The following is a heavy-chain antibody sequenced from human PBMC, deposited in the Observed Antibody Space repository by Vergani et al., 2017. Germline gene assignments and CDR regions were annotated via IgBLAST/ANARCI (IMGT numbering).Heavy chain of an antibody. CDR3: ARTHDFSSLYSSYDWFDP. CDR2: IYAGDSDV. J-gene: IGHJ5*02. Sequence: EVQLVQSGAEVKKPGASLKISCQGSGYSITNYWIAWVRQRPGKGLEWMGIIYAGDSDVRYSPSVQGQVTMSVDKSLSTAYLQWSSLKASDTATYYCARTHDFSSLYSSYDWFDPWGQGTQVTVSS. V-gene: IGHV5-51*03. CDR1: GYSITNYW. D-gene: IGHD3-3*01.